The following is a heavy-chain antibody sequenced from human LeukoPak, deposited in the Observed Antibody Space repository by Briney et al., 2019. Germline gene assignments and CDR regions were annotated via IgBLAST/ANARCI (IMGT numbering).Heavy chain of an antibody. CDR3: ARSRGSGWPFDY. V-gene: IGHV3-23*01. Sequence: GGSLRLSCAASGFTFSSSDMTWVRQAPRKGLEWVSLISGSGGRTYYADSVKGRFTISRDNSKNTLYLQMNSLRAEDTAVYYCARSRGSGWPFDYWGQGTLVTVSS. CDR1: GFTFSSSD. D-gene: IGHD6-19*01. J-gene: IGHJ4*02. CDR2: ISGSGGRT.